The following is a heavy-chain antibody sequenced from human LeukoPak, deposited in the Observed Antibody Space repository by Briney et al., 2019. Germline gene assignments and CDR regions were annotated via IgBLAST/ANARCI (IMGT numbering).Heavy chain of an antibody. CDR3: TTRYDCSSTSCLDY. J-gene: IGHJ4*02. Sequence: GGSLRLSCAASGFTVSTNYMSWVRQAPGKGLEWVSVIYSGESTYYADSVKGRFTISRDISKNTLYLQMNSLRAEDTAVYYCTTRYDCSSTSCLDYWGQGTLVTVSS. CDR1: GFTVSTNY. V-gene: IGHV3-66*01. CDR2: IYSGEST. D-gene: IGHD2-2*01.